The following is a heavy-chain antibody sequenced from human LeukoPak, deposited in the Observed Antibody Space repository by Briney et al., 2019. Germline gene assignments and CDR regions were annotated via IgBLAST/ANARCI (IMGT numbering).Heavy chain of an antibody. CDR1: GFAFSGSA. V-gene: IGHV4-34*01. J-gene: IGHJ5*02. Sequence: GSLRLSCAASGFAFSGSAIHWVRQPPGKGLEWIGEINHSGGTNYNPSLKSRVTISVDTSKNQFSLKLSSVTAADTAVYYCARWRGYSYGLPWFDPWGQGTLVTVSS. D-gene: IGHD5-18*01. CDR2: INHSGGT. CDR3: ARWRGYSYGLPWFDP.